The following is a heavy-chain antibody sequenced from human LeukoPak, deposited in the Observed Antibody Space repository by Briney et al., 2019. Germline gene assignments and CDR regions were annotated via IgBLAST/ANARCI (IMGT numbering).Heavy chain of an antibody. CDR3: AKGEAIGNDAFDI. CDR2: ISGSGGST. D-gene: IGHD1-26*01. J-gene: IGHJ3*02. V-gene: IGHV3-23*01. Sequence: TGGSLRLSCAASGFTFSSYAMSWVRQAPGKGLEWVSAISGSGGSTYYADSVKGRFTISRDNSKNTLYLQMNSLRAEDTAVYYCAKGEAIGNDAFDIWGQGTMVTVSS. CDR1: GFTFSSYA.